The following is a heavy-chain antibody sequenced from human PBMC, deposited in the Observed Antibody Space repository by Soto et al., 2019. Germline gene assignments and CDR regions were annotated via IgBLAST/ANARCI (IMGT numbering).Heavy chain of an antibody. CDR2: VYYGGAIFYSGNI. Sequence: SETLSLTCTVSGDSISSSNSHWGWTRQPPGKGLEYIGSVYYGGAIFYSGNIYYNPSLKSRVTISVDTSKNQFSLRLSSVTPTDTAVYYCARRSSSSLGSLFDPWGRGILVTVSS. CDR1: GDSISSSNSH. V-gene: IGHV4-39*01. CDR3: ARRSSSSLGSLFDP. D-gene: IGHD6-6*01. J-gene: IGHJ5*02.